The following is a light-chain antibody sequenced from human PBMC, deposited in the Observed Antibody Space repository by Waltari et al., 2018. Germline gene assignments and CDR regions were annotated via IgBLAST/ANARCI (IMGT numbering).Light chain of an antibody. J-gene: IGLJ2*01. Sequence: QSVLTQPPSVSAAPGQKVPTSCSGSWSNIGNNYVSWYQQCPGAAPKLLMFENNKRPSGIPDRFSGSKSGTSATLGITGLQTGDEADYYCGTWDNSLNAVVFGGGTKLTVL. CDR1: WSNIGNNY. V-gene: IGLV1-51*02. CDR2: ENN. CDR3: GTWDNSLNAVV.